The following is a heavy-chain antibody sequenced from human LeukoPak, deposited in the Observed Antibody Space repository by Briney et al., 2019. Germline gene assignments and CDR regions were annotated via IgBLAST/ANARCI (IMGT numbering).Heavy chain of an antibody. CDR3: ARDAGYGYDRFDY. CDR1: GGSISSYY. V-gene: IGHV4-59*01. CDR2: IHYSGST. J-gene: IGHJ4*02. D-gene: IGHD5-18*01. Sequence: ASETLSLTCTVSGGSISSYYWSWIRQPPGKGLEWIGYIHYSGSTSYNPSLKSRVTISVDTSKNQISLKVRSATAADTAVYYCARDAGYGYDRFDYWGQGTQVTVSS.